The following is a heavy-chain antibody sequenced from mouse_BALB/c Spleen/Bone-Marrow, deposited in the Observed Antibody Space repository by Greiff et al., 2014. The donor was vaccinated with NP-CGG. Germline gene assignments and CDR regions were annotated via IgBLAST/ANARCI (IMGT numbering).Heavy chain of an antibody. CDR3: ARSFYGRSMDY. D-gene: IGHD1-1*01. CDR1: GYTFTSYY. J-gene: IGHJ4*01. Sequence: VKLQESGPELVKPGASVRISCKASGYTFTSYYIHWLKQRPGQGLEWIGWIYPGNVNTKYNEKFKGKATLTADKSSGTAYMQLSSLTSEDSAVYFCARSFYGRSMDYWGQGTSVTVSS. CDR2: IYPGNVNT. V-gene: IGHV1S56*01.